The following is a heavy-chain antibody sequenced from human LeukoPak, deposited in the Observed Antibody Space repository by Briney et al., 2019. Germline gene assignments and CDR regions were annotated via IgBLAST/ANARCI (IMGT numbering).Heavy chain of an antibody. CDR2: IRYDGSNR. D-gene: IGHD2-2*01. CDR1: GFTFSSYG. CDR3: AKDWAGYCSNTSCYQIDY. J-gene: IGHJ4*02. V-gene: IGHV3-30*02. Sequence: PGGSLRLSCAASGFTFSSYGMHWVRQAPGKGLEWVAFIRYDGSNRYYADSVKGRFTISRDNSKNTLYLQMNSLRAEDTAVYYCAKDWAGYCSNTSCYQIDYWGQGTLVTVSS.